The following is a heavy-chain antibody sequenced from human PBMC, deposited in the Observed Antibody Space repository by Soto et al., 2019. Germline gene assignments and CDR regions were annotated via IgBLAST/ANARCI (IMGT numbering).Heavy chain of an antibody. CDR3: ARLGPSQFYDFWSGYYSPSYYYYYMDV. V-gene: IGHV4-39*01. CDR2: IYYSGST. Sequence: SETLSLTCTVSGVSISSSSYYWGGIRQPPGKGLEWIGSIYYSGSTYYNPSLKSRVTISVDTYKNQFSLKLSSVTAADTAVYYCARLGPSQFYDFWSGYYSPSYYYYYMDVWGKGTTVTVSS. D-gene: IGHD3-3*01. J-gene: IGHJ6*03. CDR1: GVSISSSSYY.